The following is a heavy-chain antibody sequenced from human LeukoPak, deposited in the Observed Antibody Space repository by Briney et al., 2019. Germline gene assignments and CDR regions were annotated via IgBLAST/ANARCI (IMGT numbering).Heavy chain of an antibody. D-gene: IGHD3-3*01. J-gene: IGHJ4*02. CDR1: ELTFGKYW. CDR3: ARDQYDTWSRRGNFDS. Sequence: GGSLGLSCEASELTFGKYWMSWVRQAPGKGLEWVANIKLDGSEKNYVDSVKGRFTISRDNTKNSLYLQMNSLRVEDTAVFYCARDQYDTWSRRGNFDSWGQGTLVIVSS. V-gene: IGHV3-7*03. CDR2: IKLDGSEK.